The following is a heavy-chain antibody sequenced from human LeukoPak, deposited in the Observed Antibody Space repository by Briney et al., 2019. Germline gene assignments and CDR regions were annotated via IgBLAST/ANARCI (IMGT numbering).Heavy chain of an antibody. Sequence: SETLSLTCTVSGGSISSSSYYWGWIRQPPGKGLEWIGSIYYSGSTYYNPSLKSRVTISVDTSKNQFSLKLSSVTAADTAVYYCARAPMFWSLDYWGQGTLVTVSS. CDR2: IYYSGST. CDR1: GGSISSSSYY. J-gene: IGHJ4*02. D-gene: IGHD3-3*01. CDR3: ARAPMFWSLDY. V-gene: IGHV4-39*07.